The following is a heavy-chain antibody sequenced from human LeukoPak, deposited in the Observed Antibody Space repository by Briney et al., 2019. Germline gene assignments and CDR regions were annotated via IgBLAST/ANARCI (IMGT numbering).Heavy chain of an antibody. Sequence: SQTLSLACAVSGGSISSGGYSWSWIRQPPGKGLEWIGYIYHSGSTYYNPSLKSRVTISVDRSKNQFSLKLSSVTAADTAVYYCARAQSRYYYGSGSYSHNWFDPWGQGTLVTVSS. J-gene: IGHJ5*02. V-gene: IGHV4-30-2*01. CDR3: ARAQSRYYYGSGSYSHNWFDP. CDR2: IYHSGST. D-gene: IGHD3-10*01. CDR1: GGSISSGGYS.